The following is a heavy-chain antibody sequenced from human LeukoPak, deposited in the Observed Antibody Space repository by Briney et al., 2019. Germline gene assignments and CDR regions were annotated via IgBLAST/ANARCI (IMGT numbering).Heavy chain of an antibody. V-gene: IGHV3-74*01. J-gene: IGHJ5*02. Sequence: GGSLRLSCAASGFTFSSYGMHWVRQAPGKGLVWVSRINSDGNITSYADSVKGRFTISRDNAKNTVYLQMNSLRPEDTAVYNCAALEDSGSLDNWFDPWGQGTLVTVSS. CDR2: INSDGNIT. CDR3: AALEDSGSLDNWFDP. D-gene: IGHD1-26*01. CDR1: GFTFSSYG.